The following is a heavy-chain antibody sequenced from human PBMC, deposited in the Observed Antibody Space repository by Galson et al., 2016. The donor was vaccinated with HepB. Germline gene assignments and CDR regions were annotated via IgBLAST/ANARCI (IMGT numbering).Heavy chain of an antibody. CDR3: ARVRRNDFWSGYLRQENWFDP. V-gene: IGHV4-31*03. CDR2: IYYSGST. D-gene: IGHD3-3*01. J-gene: IGHJ5*02. Sequence: LSLTCTVSGGSISSGGYYWSWIRQHPGKGLEWIGYIYYSGSTYYNPSLKSRVTIPVDTSKNQFSLKLSSVTAADTAVYYCARVRRNDFWSGYLRQENWFDPWGQGTLVTVSS. CDR1: GGSISSGGYY.